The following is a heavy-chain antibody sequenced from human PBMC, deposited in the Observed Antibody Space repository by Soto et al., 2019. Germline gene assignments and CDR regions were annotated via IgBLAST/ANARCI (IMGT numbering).Heavy chain of an antibody. CDR2: INPNSGGT. V-gene: IGHV1-2*04. CDR3: ARDKGSSSEGIDY. J-gene: IGHJ4*02. CDR1: GYTFTGYY. Sequence: ASVKVSCKASGYTFTGYYMHWVRQAPGQGLEWMGWINPNSGGTNYAQEFQGWVTMTRDTSISTAYMELSRLRSDDTAVYYCARDKGSSSEGIDYWGQGTLVTVSS. D-gene: IGHD6-6*01.